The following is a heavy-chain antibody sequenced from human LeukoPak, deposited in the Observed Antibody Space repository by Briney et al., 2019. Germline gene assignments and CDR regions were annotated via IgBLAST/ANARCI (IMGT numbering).Heavy chain of an antibody. CDR2: IYYSGST. Sequence: PSETLSLTCTVSGGSISSYYWSWIRQPPEKGLEWIGYIYYSGSTNYNPSLKSRVTISVDTSKNQFSLKLSSVTAADTAVYYCARGADYDILTGFDYWGQGTLVTVSS. D-gene: IGHD3-9*01. CDR3: ARGADYDILTGFDY. V-gene: IGHV4-59*01. CDR1: GGSISSYY. J-gene: IGHJ4*02.